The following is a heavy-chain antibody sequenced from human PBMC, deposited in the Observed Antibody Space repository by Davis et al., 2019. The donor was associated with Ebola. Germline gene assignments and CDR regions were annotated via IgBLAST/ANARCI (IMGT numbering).Heavy chain of an antibody. D-gene: IGHD2-21*01. CDR1: GGTFSSYA. Sequence: AASVKVSCKASGGTFSSYAISWVRQAPGQGLEWMGGIIPTFGTANYAQKFQGRVTITADESTSTAYMELSSLRSEDTAVYYCARGVIPMTYDAFDIWGQGTMVTVSS. CDR3: ARGVIPMTYDAFDI. V-gene: IGHV1-69*13. CDR2: IIPTFGTA. J-gene: IGHJ3*02.